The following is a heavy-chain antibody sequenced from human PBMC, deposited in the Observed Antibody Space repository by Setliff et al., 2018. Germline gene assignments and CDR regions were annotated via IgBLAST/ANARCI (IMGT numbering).Heavy chain of an antibody. CDR1: GYTLTELS. CDR2: INPNSGCT. D-gene: IGHD3-22*01. J-gene: IGHJ4*02. Sequence: GASVKVSCKVSGYTLTELSRHWVRQAPGKGRELMGWINPNSGCTNYAQKFQGWVTMTRNTSISTVYLELSSLRSEDTAVYYCARDRPPYYYDSSGCYYSAGNFDYWGQGTLVTVSS. V-gene: IGHV1-2*04. CDR3: ARDRPPYYYDSSGCYYSAGNFDY.